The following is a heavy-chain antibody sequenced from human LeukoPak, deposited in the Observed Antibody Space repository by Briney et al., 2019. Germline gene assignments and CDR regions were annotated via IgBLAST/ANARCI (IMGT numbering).Heavy chain of an antibody. CDR1: GFTFSTYV. CDR3: ARGGKDYGMDV. J-gene: IGHJ6*02. D-gene: IGHD2-15*01. CDR2: ISSSSSYI. Sequence: PGGSLRLSCAASGFTFSTYVMNWFRQAPGKGLEWVSFISSSSSYIYYADSVKGRFTISRDNAKNSLYLQMNNLRAEDTAVYYCARGGKDYGMDVWGQGTTVTVSS. V-gene: IGHV3-21*01.